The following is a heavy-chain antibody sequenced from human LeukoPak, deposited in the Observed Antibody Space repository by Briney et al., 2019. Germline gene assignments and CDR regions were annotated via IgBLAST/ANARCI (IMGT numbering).Heavy chain of an antibody. CDR1: GVTVSSNY. J-gene: IGHJ4*02. D-gene: IGHD4-17*01. CDR2: IYSGGST. V-gene: IGHV3-53*01. CDR3: ARDRYGDYGLDY. Sequence: GGSLRLSCAASGVTVSSNYMSWVRQAPGKGLEWVSVIYSGGSTYYADSVKGRFTISRDNSKNPLYLQMNSLRADDTAVYYCARDRYGDYGLDYWGQGTLVTDSS.